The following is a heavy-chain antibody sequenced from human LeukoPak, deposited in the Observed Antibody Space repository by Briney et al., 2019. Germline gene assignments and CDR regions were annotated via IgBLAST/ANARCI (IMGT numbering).Heavy chain of an antibody. CDR3: AKDMDSSGCDY. Sequence: GGSLRLSCAASGFTFSDYGIHWVRQAPGKGLEWVAVIWYDGTNKYYGDSVKGRFTISRDNSKNTLYLQMNSLRAEDTAVYYCAKDMDSSGCDYWGQGTLVTVSS. J-gene: IGHJ4*02. D-gene: IGHD6-19*01. V-gene: IGHV3-33*06. CDR1: GFTFSDYG. CDR2: IWYDGTNK.